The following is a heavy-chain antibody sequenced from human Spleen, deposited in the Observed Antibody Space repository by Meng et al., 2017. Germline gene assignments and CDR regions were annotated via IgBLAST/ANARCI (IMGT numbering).Heavy chain of an antibody. CDR3: ARGPTTMAHDFDY. CDR2: INHSGST. J-gene: IGHJ4*02. V-gene: IGHV4-34*01. CDR1: GGSFSDYY. Sequence: QVKLQQWGEGMLKPSETLYLTCVVSGGSFSDYYWSWIRQPPGKGLEWIGEINHSGSTNYNPSLESRATISVDTSQNNLSLKLSSVTAADSAVYYCARGPTTMAHDFDYWGQGTLVTVSS. D-gene: IGHD4-11*01.